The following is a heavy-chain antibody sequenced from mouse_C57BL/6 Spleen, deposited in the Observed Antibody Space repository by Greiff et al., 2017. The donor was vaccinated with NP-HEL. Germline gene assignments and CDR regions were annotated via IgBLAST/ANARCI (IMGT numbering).Heavy chain of an antibody. CDR3: ARDRITTVVGRYFDV. V-gene: IGHV5-4*01. D-gene: IGHD1-1*01. CDR2: ISDGGSYT. CDR1: GFTFSSYA. J-gene: IGHJ1*03. Sequence: EVKLVESGGGLVKPGGSLKLSCAASGFTFSSYAMSWVRQTPEKRLEWVATISDGGSYTYYPDNVQGRFTISRDNAKNNLYLQMSHLKSEDTAMYYCARDRITTVVGRYFDVWGTGTTVTVSS.